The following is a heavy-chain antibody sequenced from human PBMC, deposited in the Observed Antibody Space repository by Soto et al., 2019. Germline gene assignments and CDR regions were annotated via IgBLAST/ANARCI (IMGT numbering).Heavy chain of an antibody. Sequence: GGSLRLSCAASGFTFSSYAMSWVRQAPGKGLEWVSAISGSDGSTYYADSVKGRFTISRDNSKNTLYLQMNSLRAEDTAVYYCAKGRYFDWLFFDYWGQGTLVTVSS. CDR1: GFTFSSYA. CDR2: ISGSDGST. CDR3: AKGRYFDWLFFDY. J-gene: IGHJ4*02. D-gene: IGHD3-9*01. V-gene: IGHV3-23*01.